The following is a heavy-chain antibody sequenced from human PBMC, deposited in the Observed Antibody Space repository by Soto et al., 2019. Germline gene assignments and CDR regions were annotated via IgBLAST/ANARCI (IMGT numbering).Heavy chain of an antibody. Sequence: GESLKISCKCSGYSFPNFWIGWVHQVTGIGLEWMGIIYPDDSVTRYSPSFQGQVTISADKSISTAYLQWNSLKASDTAIYYCALYSDSPSRFYYWGQGTLVTVSS. CDR1: GYSFPNFW. J-gene: IGHJ4*02. V-gene: IGHV5-51*07. D-gene: IGHD5-18*01. CDR2: IYPDDSVT. CDR3: ALYSDSPSRFYY.